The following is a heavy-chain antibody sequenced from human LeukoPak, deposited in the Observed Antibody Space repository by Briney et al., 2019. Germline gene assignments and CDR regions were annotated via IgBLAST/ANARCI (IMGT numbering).Heavy chain of an antibody. CDR3: ARGYCYGGNCFGGAFDH. D-gene: IGHD2-15*01. V-gene: IGHV3-7*03. CDR2: IDPDGSAK. CDR1: GFTFSTYW. Sequence: PGGSLRLSCETSGFTFSTYWMSWVRQAPGKGLEWVANIDPDGSAKYYVDSVKGRFTISRDNAKNSLHLQMNSLRAEDTAVYYCARGYCYGGNCFGGAFDHWGQGALVTVSS. J-gene: IGHJ4*02.